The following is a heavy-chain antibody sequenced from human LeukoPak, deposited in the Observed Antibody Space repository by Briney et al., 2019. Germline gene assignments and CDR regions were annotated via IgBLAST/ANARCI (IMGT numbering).Heavy chain of an antibody. CDR3: ANGYYDFWSGYPIPLNWSDP. D-gene: IGHD3-3*01. J-gene: IGHJ5*02. V-gene: IGHV3-23*01. Sequence: GGSLRLSCAASGFTFSSYAMSWVRQAPGKGLEWVSAISGSGGSTYYADSVKGRFTISRDNSKNTLYLQMNSLRAEDTAVYYCANGYYDFWSGYPIPLNWSDPWGQGTLVTVSS. CDR2: ISGSGGST. CDR1: GFTFSSYA.